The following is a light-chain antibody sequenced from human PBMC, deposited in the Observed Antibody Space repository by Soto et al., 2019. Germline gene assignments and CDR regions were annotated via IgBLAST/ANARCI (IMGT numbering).Light chain of an antibody. CDR3: EQYNSYSYT. Sequence: IQMTLSPSTLSAAVGDRVTITYQARQSISSWLAWYQQKQGKAHKLLIYGATSLESGVQSRFSGSGFGTESALTISSLQPDDFTTYYCEQYNSYSYTFGQRTKLYIK. V-gene: IGKV1-5*01. CDR2: GAT. CDR1: QSISSW. J-gene: IGKJ2*01.